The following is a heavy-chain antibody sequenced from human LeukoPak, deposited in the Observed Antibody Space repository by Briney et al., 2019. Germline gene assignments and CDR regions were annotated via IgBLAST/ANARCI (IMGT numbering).Heavy chain of an antibody. CDR2: IHYSGST. D-gene: IGHD3-22*01. Sequence: SETLSLTCAVYGGSFSGYYWSWIRQPPGKGLEWIGYIHYSGSTNYNPSLKSRVTISVDTSKNQFSLKLSSVTAADTAVYYCARSAFDRSNYFDYWGQGTLVTVSS. CDR3: ARSAFDRSNYFDY. CDR1: GGSFSGYY. V-gene: IGHV4-59*01. J-gene: IGHJ4*02.